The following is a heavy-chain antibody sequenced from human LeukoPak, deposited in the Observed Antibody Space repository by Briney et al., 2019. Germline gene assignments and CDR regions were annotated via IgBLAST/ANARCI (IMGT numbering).Heavy chain of an antibody. V-gene: IGHV4-4*07. CDR3: ARDFTGATGTSYYFDY. J-gene: IGHJ4*02. Sequence: PSETLSLTCTVSGGSISSYYWSWIRQPAGKGLEWIGRIYTSGSTNYNSSLKSRVTMSVDTSKNQFSLKLSSVTAADTAVYYCARDFTGATGTSYYFDYWGQGTLVTVSS. CDR1: GGSISSYY. D-gene: IGHD1-1*01. CDR2: IYTSGST.